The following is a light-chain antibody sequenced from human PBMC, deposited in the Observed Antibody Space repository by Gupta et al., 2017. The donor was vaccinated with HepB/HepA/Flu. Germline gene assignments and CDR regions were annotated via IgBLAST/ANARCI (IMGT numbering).Light chain of an antibody. J-gene: IGLJ3*02. CDR1: SGSVSTSYY. CDR3: VLYMGSGIWV. CDR2: STN. V-gene: IGLV8-61*01. Sequence: QTVVTQEPSFSVSPGGTVTLTCGLSSGSVSTSYYPSWYQQTPGQAPRTLIYSTNTRSSGVPDHFSGSILGNKAALTITGAQADDESDYYCVLYMGSGIWVFGGGNKLTVL.